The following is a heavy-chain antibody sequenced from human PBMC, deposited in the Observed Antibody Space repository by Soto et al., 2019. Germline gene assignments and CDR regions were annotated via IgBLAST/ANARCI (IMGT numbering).Heavy chain of an antibody. D-gene: IGHD6-13*01. CDR2: INHSGSN. CDR1: GGSFSGYY. V-gene: IGHV4-34*01. J-gene: IGHJ5*02. CDR3: ASLAAACTVGWFDH. Sequence: QVQLQQWGAGLLKPSETLSLTCAVYGGSFSGYYWSWIRQPPGKGMEWIGEINHSGSNNYNPSLNGRVPISVDTSKNQFSLKLSSVTAADTAVYYCASLAAACTVGWFDHWGQGTLVTVSS.